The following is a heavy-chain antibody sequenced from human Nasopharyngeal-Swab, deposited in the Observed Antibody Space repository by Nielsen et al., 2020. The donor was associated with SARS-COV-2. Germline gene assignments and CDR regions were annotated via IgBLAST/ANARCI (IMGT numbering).Heavy chain of an antibody. J-gene: IGHJ4*02. CDR2: IYYNGNT. D-gene: IGHD6-13*01. CDR3: VRSSSWYYFDY. V-gene: IGHV4-39*01. CDR1: GDSIAYSTFY. Sequence: GSLRLSCTVSGDSIAYSTFYWGWIRQPPGKGLEWIGNIYYNGNTYQNPFLKSRLTISVDKSKNQFSLQLGSVTAADTAVYYCVRSSSWYYFDYWAQGTQVTVSS.